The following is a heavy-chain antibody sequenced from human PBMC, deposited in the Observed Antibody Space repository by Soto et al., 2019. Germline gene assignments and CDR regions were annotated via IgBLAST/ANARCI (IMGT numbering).Heavy chain of an antibody. J-gene: IGHJ4*02. V-gene: IGHV3-33*01. Sequence: QVQLVESGGGLVQPGRSLRLSCAASGFPFSNYAMHWVRQAPGKGLEWVAVIWSDGSNKNYADSVKGRFTISRDNSKNTLYVQMSSLRAEDTALYYCARESRSAFVLDYWGQGTLVTVSS. CDR3: ARESRSAFVLDY. CDR2: IWSDGSNK. D-gene: IGHD2-15*01. CDR1: GFPFSNYA.